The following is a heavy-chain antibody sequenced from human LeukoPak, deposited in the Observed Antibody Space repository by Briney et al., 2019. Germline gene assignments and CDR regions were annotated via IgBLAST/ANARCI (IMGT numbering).Heavy chain of an antibody. J-gene: IGHJ6*02. CDR1: GFSFSNYP. CDR3: TRGDYDFWSGYWSSYIVGLDYYYGMDV. CDR2: ISYDGSNK. Sequence: PGGSLRLSCAASGFSFSNYPMQWVRQAPGKGLEWVATISYDGSNKYYADSVKGRFTISRDNSKNTLYLQMNSLRAEDTAVYYCTRGDYDFWSGYWSSYIVGLDYYYGMDVWGQGTTVTVSS. V-gene: IGHV3-30-3*01. D-gene: IGHD3-3*01.